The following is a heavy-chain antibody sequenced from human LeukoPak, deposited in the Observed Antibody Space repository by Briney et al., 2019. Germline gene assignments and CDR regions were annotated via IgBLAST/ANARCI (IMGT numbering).Heavy chain of an antibody. J-gene: IGHJ5*02. CDR1: GYSFTSYW. CDR3: ARRSYYDSSGYYYGFWFDP. D-gene: IGHD3-22*01. Sequence: GESLKISCKGSGYSFTSYWIGWVRQMPGKGLEWMGIIYPGDSDTRYSPSFQGQVTISADKSISTAYLQWSSLKASDTAMYYCARRSYYDSSGYYYGFWFDPWGQGTLVTVSS. CDR2: IYPGDSDT. V-gene: IGHV5-51*01.